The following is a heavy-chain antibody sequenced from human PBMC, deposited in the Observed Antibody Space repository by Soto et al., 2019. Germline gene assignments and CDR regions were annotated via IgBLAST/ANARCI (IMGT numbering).Heavy chain of an antibody. Sequence: ASVKVSCKASGYTFIDYYMHWVRQAPGQGFEWMGRISPRSGGTNYAQKFQGRVTMTWDASLNTAYMELSSLISEDTAVYYCARPPGYISDWYYFDLWGQGTLVTVSS. CDR2: ISPRSGGT. D-gene: IGHD3-9*01. CDR3: ARPPGYISDWYYFDL. J-gene: IGHJ4*02. V-gene: IGHV1-2*02. CDR1: GYTFIDYY.